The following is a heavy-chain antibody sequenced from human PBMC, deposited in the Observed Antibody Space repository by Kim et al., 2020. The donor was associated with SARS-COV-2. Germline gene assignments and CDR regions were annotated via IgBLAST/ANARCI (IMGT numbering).Heavy chain of an antibody. CDR2: T. J-gene: IGHJ4*02. Sequence: TSYNPSLKIRVAISLDTPRNQFSMRLSSVTAADTAIYYCARVTSGWYEVDFWGQGTLVPVSS. D-gene: IGHD6-19*01. V-gene: IGHV4-59*01. CDR3: ARVTSGWYEVDF.